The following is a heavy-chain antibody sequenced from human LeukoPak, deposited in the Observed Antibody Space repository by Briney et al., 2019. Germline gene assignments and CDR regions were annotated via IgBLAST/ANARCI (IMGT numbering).Heavy chain of an antibody. V-gene: IGHV3-23*01. Sequence: GGSLRLSCAASGFTFNSFAMSWVRQAPGKGLEWVSSISSSGRGTYYAASVKGRFTISRDTSKNTLYLQMNSLRAEDTAFYYCAKDGPYSGYDLARWGQGTLVTVSS. CDR1: GFTFNSFA. J-gene: IGHJ4*02. CDR3: AKDGPYSGYDLAR. CDR2: ISSSGRGT. D-gene: IGHD5-12*01.